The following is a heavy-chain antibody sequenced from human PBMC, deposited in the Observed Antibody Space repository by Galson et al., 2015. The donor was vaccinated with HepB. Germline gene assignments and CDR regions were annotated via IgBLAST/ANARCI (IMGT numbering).Heavy chain of an antibody. V-gene: IGHV1-3*01. CDR2: INAGNGNT. CDR1: GYTFTSYA. D-gene: IGHD2-21*01. Sequence: SVKVSCKASGYTFTSYAMHWVRQAPGQRLEWMGWINAGNGNTKYSQKFQGRVTITRDTSASTAYMELSSLRSEDTAVYYCARDLLSRVIETAADYWGQGTLVTVSS. J-gene: IGHJ4*02. CDR3: ARDLLSRVIETAADY.